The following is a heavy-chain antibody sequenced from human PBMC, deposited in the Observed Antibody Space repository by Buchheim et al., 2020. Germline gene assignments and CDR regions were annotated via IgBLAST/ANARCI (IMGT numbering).Heavy chain of an antibody. J-gene: IGHJ4*02. D-gene: IGHD6-19*01. CDR3: ARGGGWTDF. CDR2: VKKDGSET. V-gene: IGHV3-7*01. Sequence: EVQLVESGGGLVQPGGPLRLSCAASGFTFTNNGMSWVRQPPGKGLEWVASVKKDGSETYYVDFARGRFTISRDNAKNSLYLQMNSLRAEDTAVYFWARGGGWTDFWGQGA. CDR1: GFTFTNNG.